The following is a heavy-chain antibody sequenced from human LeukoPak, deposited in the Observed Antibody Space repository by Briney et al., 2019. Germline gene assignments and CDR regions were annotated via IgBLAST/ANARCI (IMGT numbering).Heavy chain of an antibody. Sequence: SETLSLTCTVSGGSISSSNWWTWVRQPPGKGLEWIGEIYHGGSTNYNPSLKSRVTMSVDMSKNQFSLKLGSVTAADTAVYYCARDPAGGSYFDYWGQGALVTVSS. CDR2: IYHGGST. CDR3: ARDPAGGSYFDY. J-gene: IGHJ4*02. D-gene: IGHD1-26*01. V-gene: IGHV4-4*02. CDR1: GGSISSSNW.